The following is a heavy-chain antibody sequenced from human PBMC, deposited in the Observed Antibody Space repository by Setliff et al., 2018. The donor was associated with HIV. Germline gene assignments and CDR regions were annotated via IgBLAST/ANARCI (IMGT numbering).Heavy chain of an antibody. CDR3: TTLVGANPYHDAFDI. J-gene: IGHJ3*02. D-gene: IGHD1-26*01. CDR2: IKSDRDGGTT. Sequence: NPGGSLRLSCAASGFNFNKVWMNWVRQAPGKGLEWIGRIKSDRDGGTTDYSAPVKGRFTMSADDSRTTLYLQMDSLKTEDTAVYYCTTLVGANPYHDAFDIWGQGTMVTVSS. V-gene: IGHV3-15*07. CDR1: GFNFNKVW.